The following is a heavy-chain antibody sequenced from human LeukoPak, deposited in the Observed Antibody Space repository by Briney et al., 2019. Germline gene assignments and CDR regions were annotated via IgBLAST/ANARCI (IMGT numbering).Heavy chain of an antibody. CDR1: GGSMSDYY. Sequence: SETLSLTCTVSGGSMSDYYWSWIRQPPGKGLEWIGYIYYTGTTNYNPSLKGRVIISIDTSKNQFSLKLSSVTAADTAVYYCARDRGGWYGYWGQGTLVTVSS. D-gene: IGHD6-19*01. V-gene: IGHV4-59*01. CDR3: ARDRGGWYGY. CDR2: IYYTGTT. J-gene: IGHJ4*02.